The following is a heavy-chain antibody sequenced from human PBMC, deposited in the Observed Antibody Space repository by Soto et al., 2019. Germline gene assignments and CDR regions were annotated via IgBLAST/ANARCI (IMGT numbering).Heavy chain of an antibody. V-gene: IGHV3-23*01. CDR3: AEDPIWSGYYTGNYFDY. J-gene: IGHJ4*02. Sequence: PGGSLRLSCAASGFTFSSYAMSWVRQAPGKGLEWVSAISGSGGSTYYADSVKGRFTISRDNSKNTLYLQMNSLRAEDTAVYYCAEDPIWSGYYTGNYFDYWGQGTLVTVSS. D-gene: IGHD3-3*01. CDR1: GFTFSSYA. CDR2: ISGSGGST.